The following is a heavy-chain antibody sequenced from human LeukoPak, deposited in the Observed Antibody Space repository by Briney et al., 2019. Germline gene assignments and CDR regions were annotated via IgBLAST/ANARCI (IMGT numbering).Heavy chain of an antibody. CDR3: ATEGGWGPTDYGDNFY. D-gene: IGHD4-17*01. V-gene: IGHV1-18*01. J-gene: IGHJ4*02. Sequence: ASVNVSCKASGYTFTNYGITWVRQAPGQGLEWMGWISPYKGNTNYAQKVQGRVTLTTDTSTNTVYMELRSLRSDDTAVYFCATEGGWGPTDYGDNFYWGEGTLVTASS. CDR2: ISPYKGNT. CDR1: GYTFTNYG.